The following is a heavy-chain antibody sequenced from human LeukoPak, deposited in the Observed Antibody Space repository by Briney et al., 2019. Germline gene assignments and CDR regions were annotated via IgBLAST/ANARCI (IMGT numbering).Heavy chain of an antibody. V-gene: IGHV3-23*01. D-gene: IGHD2-2*01. J-gene: IGHJ6*02. CDR2: ISGSGGST. CDR3: AKSAWYCSSTSCPHFSQYGMDV. Sequence: PGGSLRLSCAASGFTFSSYAMSWVRQAPGKGLEWVSAISGSGGSTYYADSVKGRFTISRDNAKNSLYLQMNSLRAEDTALYYCAKSAWYCSSTSCPHFSQYGMDVWGQGTTVTVSS. CDR1: GFTFSSYA.